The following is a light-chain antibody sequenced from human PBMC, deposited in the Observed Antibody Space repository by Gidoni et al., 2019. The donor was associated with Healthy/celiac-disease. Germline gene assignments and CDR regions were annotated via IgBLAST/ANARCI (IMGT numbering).Light chain of an antibody. CDR2: DAS. Sequence: EIVLTQSPATLSLSPGERATLSCRASQRVSSYLAWYQQKPGQAPRLLIYDASNRATGIPARFSGSGSGTDFTLTISSLEPEDFAVYYRQQRSNWLTFGGGTKVEIK. V-gene: IGKV3-11*01. CDR1: QRVSSY. CDR3: QQRSNWLT. J-gene: IGKJ4*01.